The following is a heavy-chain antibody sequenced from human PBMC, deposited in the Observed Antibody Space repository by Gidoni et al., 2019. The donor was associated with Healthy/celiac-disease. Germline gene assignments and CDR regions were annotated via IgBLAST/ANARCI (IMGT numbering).Heavy chain of an antibody. D-gene: IGHD4-17*01. J-gene: IGHJ5*02. V-gene: IGHV3-48*03. CDR2: ISSSGSTI. CDR1: GFTFSSYE. CDR3: AREWGDYGDWDWFDP. Sequence: EVQLVESGGGLVQPGGSLRLSCASSGFTFSSYEMNWVRQAPGKGLEWVSYISSSGSTIYYADSVKGRFTISRDNAKNSLYLQMNSLRAEDTAVYYCAREWGDYGDWDWFDPWGQGTLVTVSS.